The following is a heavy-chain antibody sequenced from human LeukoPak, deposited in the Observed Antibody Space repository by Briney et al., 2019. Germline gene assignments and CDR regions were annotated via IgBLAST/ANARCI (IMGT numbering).Heavy chain of an antibody. V-gene: IGHV3-72*01. D-gene: IGHD2-15*01. Sequence: LSLTCTVSGGSISGYYWNWVRQAPGKGLEWIGRTSNKADSYTTYYAASVRGRFSISRDDSQNLLYLQMNSLKAEDTAVYYCTRHYFSDWGQGTLVTVSS. CDR1: GGSISGYY. J-gene: IGHJ4*02. CDR2: TSNKADSYTT. CDR3: TRHYFSD.